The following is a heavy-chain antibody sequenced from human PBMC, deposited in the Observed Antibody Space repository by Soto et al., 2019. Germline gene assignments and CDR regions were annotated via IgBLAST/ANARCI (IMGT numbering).Heavy chain of an antibody. V-gene: IGHV4-39*07. CDR1: GGSISSSSYY. CDR2: IYYSGST. CDR3: ARRYGSAFDI. Sequence: SETLSLTCTVSGGSISSSSYYWGWIRQPPGKGLEWIGSIYYSGSTNYNPSLKSRVTISVDTSKNQFSLRLSSVTAADTAVYYCARRYGSAFDIWGQRTMVTVSS. J-gene: IGHJ3*02. D-gene: IGHD1-26*01.